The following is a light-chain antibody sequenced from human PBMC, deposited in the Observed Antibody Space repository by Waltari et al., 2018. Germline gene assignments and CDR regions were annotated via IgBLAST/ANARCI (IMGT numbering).Light chain of an antibody. J-gene: IGLJ2*01. CDR1: SSDVGDSNS. CDR3: SSYAGSNNVV. V-gene: IGLV2-8*01. CDR2: EVS. Sequence: QSALTQPPSASGSPGQSVTISCTGTSSDVGDSNSVSWYQQYPGKAPKLMIYEVSERPSGVPDRFSGSKSGNTASLTVSGLQAEDEADYYCSSYAGSNNVVFGGGTKLTVL.